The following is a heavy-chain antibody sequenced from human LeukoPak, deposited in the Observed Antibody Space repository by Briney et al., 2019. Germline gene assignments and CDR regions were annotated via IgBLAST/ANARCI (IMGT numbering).Heavy chain of an antibody. V-gene: IGHV1-69*04. Sequence: ASVKVSCKASGGTFSSYAISWVRQAPGQGLEWMGRIIPIFGIANYAQKFQGRVTVTADKSTSTAYMELSSLRSEDTAVYYCARSVDYYDSSGYLYFDYWGQGTLVTVSS. D-gene: IGHD3-22*01. CDR3: ARSVDYYDSSGYLYFDY. J-gene: IGHJ4*02. CDR2: IIPIFGIA. CDR1: GGTFSSYA.